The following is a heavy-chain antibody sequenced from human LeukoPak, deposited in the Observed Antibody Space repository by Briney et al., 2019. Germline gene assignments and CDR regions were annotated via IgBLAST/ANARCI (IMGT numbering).Heavy chain of an antibody. CDR2: INPSGGST. V-gene: IGHV1-46*01. CDR1: GYTFTNYN. CDR3: ARVDGGLGSYNY. Sequence: ASVKVSCKASGYTFTNYNIHWVRQAPGQGLEWMGIINPSGGSTSYAQKFQGRVTMTRDTSTSTVYMELSRLRSDDTAVYYCARVDGGLGSYNYWGQGTLVTVSS. J-gene: IGHJ4*02. D-gene: IGHD3/OR15-3a*01.